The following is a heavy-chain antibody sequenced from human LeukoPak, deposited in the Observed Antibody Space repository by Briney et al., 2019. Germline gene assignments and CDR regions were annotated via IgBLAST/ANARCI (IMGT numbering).Heavy chain of an antibody. V-gene: IGHV1-8*01. J-gene: IGHJ4*02. D-gene: IGHD6-13*01. CDR2: MNPNSGNT. Sequence: ASVKVSCKASGYTFPSYDINWVRQATGQGLEWMGWMNPNSGNTGYAQRFQGRVTMTRNTSISTAYMELGSLRAEDTAVYYCARDPGIAAAGTYDYWGQGTLVTVSS. CDR3: ARDPGIAAAGTYDY. CDR1: GYTFPSYD.